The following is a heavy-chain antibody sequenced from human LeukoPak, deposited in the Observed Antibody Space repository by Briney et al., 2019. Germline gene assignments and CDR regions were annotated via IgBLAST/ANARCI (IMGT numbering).Heavy chain of an antibody. J-gene: IGHJ1*01. CDR1: GFTFSAYG. CDR3: AKDRDTSGSAEHFQH. CDR2: IWYDGSDK. D-gene: IGHD3-22*01. V-gene: IGHV3-33*06. Sequence: RGSLRLSCVASGFTFSAYGMHWVRQAPGNGLEWVAVIWYDGSDKYYADSVKGRFTISRDNSKNKLFLQMNSLRAEDTAIYYGAKDRDTSGSAEHFQHWGQGTQVTVSS.